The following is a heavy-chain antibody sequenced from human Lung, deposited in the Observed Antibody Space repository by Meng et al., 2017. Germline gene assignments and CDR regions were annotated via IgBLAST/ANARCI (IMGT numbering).Heavy chain of an antibody. CDR2: MSFDGAQI. CDR1: GLTFNTYA. V-gene: IGHV3-30*01. CDR3: ARDKPPNDV. Sequence: VRLVRWGGLFPPGGSLRLSCAASGLTFNTYAMHWVRQAPGKGLEWVSLMSFDGAQIYYSDSVRGRFTISRDNSKNTLYLQMNSLRAEDTAVYYCARDKPPNDVWGRGTLVTVSS. J-gene: IGHJ2*01.